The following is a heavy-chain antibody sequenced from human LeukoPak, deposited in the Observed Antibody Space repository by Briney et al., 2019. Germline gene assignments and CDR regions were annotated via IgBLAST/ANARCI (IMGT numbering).Heavy chain of an antibody. V-gene: IGHV3-7*01. Sequence: GGSLRLSCAASGFTFSNYWMSWVRQAPGKGPEWVADIKPDGSDKYYVDSVKGRFTISRDNAKNSLYLQMNSLRVEDTAVYYCSSRGYVYRPYGFDVWGQGTTVTVSS. CDR2: IKPDGSDK. D-gene: IGHD5-18*01. J-gene: IGHJ6*02. CDR1: GFTFSNYW. CDR3: SSRGYVYRPYGFDV.